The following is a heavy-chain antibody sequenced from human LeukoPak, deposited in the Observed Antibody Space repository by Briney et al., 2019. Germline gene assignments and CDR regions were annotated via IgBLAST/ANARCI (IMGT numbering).Heavy chain of an antibody. D-gene: IGHD2/OR15-2a*01. CDR2: LNPHSGVT. Sequence: GASVKVSCKASGYTFTDYFIHWVRQAPGQGLEWMGWLNPHSGVTKYAQKFQGRVTMTRDTSISTAYMDLSGLKSDDTAVYFCARELIEDQNRFDPWGQGTLVTVSS. V-gene: IGHV1-2*02. CDR1: GYTFTDYF. J-gene: IGHJ5*02. CDR3: ARELIEDQNRFDP.